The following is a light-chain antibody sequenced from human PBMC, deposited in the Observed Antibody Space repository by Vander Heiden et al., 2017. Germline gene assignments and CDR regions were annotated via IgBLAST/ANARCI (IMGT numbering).Light chain of an antibody. CDR3: QAWDSSSFV. CDR1: KLGDKY. CDR2: QDS. V-gene: IGLV3-1*01. J-gene: IGLJ1*01. Sequence: SYELTQLPPVSVSPGQTASITCSGDKLGDKYACWYQQKPGQSPVLVIYQDSKRPSGIPERFSGSNTGNTATLTISRTQAMDEADYYCQAWDSSSFVFGTGTKVTVL.